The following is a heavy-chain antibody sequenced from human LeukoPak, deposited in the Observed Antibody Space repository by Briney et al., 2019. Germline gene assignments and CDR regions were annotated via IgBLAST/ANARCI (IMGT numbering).Heavy chain of an antibody. CDR2: ISSSSSYK. J-gene: IGHJ2*01. CDR3: ARDTGWYFDL. CDR1: GFIFSSYS. Sequence: GGSLRLSCAASGFIFSSYSMNWVRQAPGKGLEWVSYISSSSSYKYYADSVKGRFTISRDNAKNTVFLQMISLRAEDTAVYYCARDTGWYFDLWGRGTLVTVSS. D-gene: IGHD4-17*01. V-gene: IGHV3-21*01.